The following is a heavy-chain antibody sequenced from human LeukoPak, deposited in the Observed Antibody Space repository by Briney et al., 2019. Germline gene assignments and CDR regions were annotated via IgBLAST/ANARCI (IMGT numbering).Heavy chain of an antibody. CDR1: GFTFSTYA. Sequence: PGGSLRLSCAASGFTFSTYAMSWVRQAPGKGLEWVSTISGSGANTYYADSVRGRFTISRDNSKNTLYLQMNSLRADDTAVFYCARDYESYCTSGTCHSPPAYWGQGTPVTVSS. D-gene: IGHD2-15*01. CDR2: ISGSGANT. J-gene: IGHJ4*02. V-gene: IGHV3-23*01. CDR3: ARDYESYCTSGTCHSPPAY.